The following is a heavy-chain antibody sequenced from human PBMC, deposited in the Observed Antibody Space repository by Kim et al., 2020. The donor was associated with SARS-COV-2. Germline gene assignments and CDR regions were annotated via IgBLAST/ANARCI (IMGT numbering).Heavy chain of an antibody. V-gene: IGHV1-2*02. CDR3: ARVMDTVVAF. J-gene: IGHJ3*01. CDR1: GYTFSAHY. Sequence: ASVKVSCETSGYTFSAHYFHWVRQAPGQGLEWMGWVNPHSGDTDYAQPFQGRLTMTADTSIDTAYMELTGLTPDDTAVYYCARVMDTVVAF. D-gene: IGHD2-15*01. CDR2: VNPHSGDT.